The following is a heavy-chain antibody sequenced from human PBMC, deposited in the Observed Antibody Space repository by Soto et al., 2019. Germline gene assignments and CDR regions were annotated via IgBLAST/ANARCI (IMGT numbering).Heavy chain of an antibody. CDR2: INHSGSN. CDR3: ARGGSNDWQVAFDI. J-gene: IGHJ3*02. V-gene: IGHV4-34*01. CDR1: GGSFSTYY. D-gene: IGHD3-9*01. Sequence: QLQQWGAGLLKPSETLSLTCVVSGGSFSTYYYNWIRQSPGKGLEWIGEINHSGSNNYSPSLKSRVTMSLDTSKNHFSLKLTSVTAAATAVYYCARGGSNDWQVAFDIWGQGTMVTVSS.